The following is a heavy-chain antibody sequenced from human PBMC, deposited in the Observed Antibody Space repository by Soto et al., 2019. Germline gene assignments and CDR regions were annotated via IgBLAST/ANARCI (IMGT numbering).Heavy chain of an antibody. Sequence: ASVNVSCKASGYTFTSYGISWVRQAPGQGLEWMGWISAYNGNTNYAQKLQGRVTMTTDTSTSTAYMELRSLRSDDTAVYYCARARSGWYPSVLGYWGQGTLVTVSS. V-gene: IGHV1-18*04. D-gene: IGHD6-19*01. J-gene: IGHJ4*02. CDR2: ISAYNGNT. CDR1: GYTFTSYG. CDR3: ARARSGWYPSVLGY.